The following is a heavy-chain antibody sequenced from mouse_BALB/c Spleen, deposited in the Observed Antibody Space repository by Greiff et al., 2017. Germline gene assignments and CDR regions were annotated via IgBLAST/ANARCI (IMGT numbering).Heavy chain of an antibody. V-gene: IGHV1-82*01. CDR1: GYAFSSSW. CDR2: IYPGDGDT. Sequence: VQLQESGPELVKPGASVKISCKASGYAFSSSWMNWVKQRPGQGLEWIGRIYPGDGDTNYNGKFKGKATLTADKSSSTAYMQLSSLTSVDSAVYFCAGDYYAMDYWGQGTSVTVSS. CDR3: AGDYYAMDY. J-gene: IGHJ4*01.